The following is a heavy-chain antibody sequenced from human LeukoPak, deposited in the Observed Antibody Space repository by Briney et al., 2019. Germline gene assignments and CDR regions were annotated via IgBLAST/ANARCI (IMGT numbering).Heavy chain of an antibody. D-gene: IGHD1-26*01. V-gene: IGHV1-69*04. Sequence: TVKVSCKASGGTFSSYAISWARQAPGQGLEWMGRIIPILGIANYAQKFQGRVTITADKSTSTAYMELRGLRSEDTAVYYCARDRDGSLIPDVFDIWGQGTMVTVSS. CDR2: IIPILGIA. J-gene: IGHJ3*02. CDR1: GGTFSSYA. CDR3: ARDRDGSLIPDVFDI.